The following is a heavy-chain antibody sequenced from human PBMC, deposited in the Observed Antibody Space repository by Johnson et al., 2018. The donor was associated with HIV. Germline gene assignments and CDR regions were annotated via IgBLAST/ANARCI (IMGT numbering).Heavy chain of an antibody. D-gene: IGHD1-26*01. Sequence: VQLVESGGGVIQPGRSLRLSCAASAFTFRTYSMHWVRQPPGKGLEWVSAIRGSGDSTYYADSVNGRFTISRDNSKNTLYVQMNSLRAEDTAAYYCAKGRWELLAGAFDIWSQGTTVTVSS. J-gene: IGHJ3*02. CDR3: AKGRWELLAGAFDI. CDR2: IRGSGDST. V-gene: IGHV3-23*04. CDR1: AFTFRTYS.